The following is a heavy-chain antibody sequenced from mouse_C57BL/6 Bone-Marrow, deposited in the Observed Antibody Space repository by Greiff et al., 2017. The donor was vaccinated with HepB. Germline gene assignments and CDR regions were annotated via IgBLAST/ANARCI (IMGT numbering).Heavy chain of an antibody. CDR3: ARDYYYGSTYYYAMDY. D-gene: IGHD1-1*01. CDR2: ISDGGSYT. Sequence: EVQGVESGGGLVKPGGSLKLSCAASGFTFSSYAMSWVRQTPEKRLEWVATISDGGSYTYYPDNVKGRFTISRDNAKNNLYLQMSHLKSEDTAMYYWARDYYYGSTYYYAMDYWGQGTSVTVSS. J-gene: IGHJ4*01. V-gene: IGHV5-4*01. CDR1: GFTFSSYA.